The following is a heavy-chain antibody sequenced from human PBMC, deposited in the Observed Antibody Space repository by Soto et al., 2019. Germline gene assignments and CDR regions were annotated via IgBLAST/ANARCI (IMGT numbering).Heavy chain of an antibody. V-gene: IGHV4-39*01. Sequence: PSETLSLTCTVSGGSISSSGYYWGWIRQPPGKGLEWIGTIYYSGSTYYNPSLKSRVTISVDTSKNQFSLKLSSVTAADTAVYYCARQFSFYGDYARYFYFWAQRTLVTVSS. CDR1: GGSISSSGYY. D-gene: IGHD4-17*01. CDR3: ARQFSFYGDYARYFYF. J-gene: IGHJ1*01. CDR2: IYYSGST.